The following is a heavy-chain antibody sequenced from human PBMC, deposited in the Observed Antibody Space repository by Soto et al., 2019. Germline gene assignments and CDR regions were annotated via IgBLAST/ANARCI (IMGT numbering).Heavy chain of an antibody. J-gene: IGHJ4*02. D-gene: IGHD3-22*01. CDR1: GFTFSSYA. CDR3: TRDVPVYYDSSGYDY. Sequence: PGGSLRLSCAASGFTFSSYAMSWVRQAPGEGLEWVSAISGSGGSTYYADSVKGRFTISRDNSKNTLYLQMNSLRAEDTAVYYCTRDVPVYYDSSGYDYWGQGTLVTVSS. CDR2: ISGSGGST. V-gene: IGHV3-23*01.